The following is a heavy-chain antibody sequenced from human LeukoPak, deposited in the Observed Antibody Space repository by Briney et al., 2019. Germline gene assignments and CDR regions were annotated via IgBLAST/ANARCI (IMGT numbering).Heavy chain of an antibody. J-gene: IGHJ1*01. Sequence: GASVKVSCKASGYTFTSYGISWVRQAPGQGLEWMGWISAYNGNTNYAQKLQGRVTMTTDTSTSTAYMELRSLRSDDTAVYYCATDRIAVAGTEGYFQHWGQGTLVTVSS. CDR2: ISAYNGNT. CDR1: GYTFTSYG. D-gene: IGHD6-19*01. V-gene: IGHV1-18*01. CDR3: ATDRIAVAGTEGYFQH.